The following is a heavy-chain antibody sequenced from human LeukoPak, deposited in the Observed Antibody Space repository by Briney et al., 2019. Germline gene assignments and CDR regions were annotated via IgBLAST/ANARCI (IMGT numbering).Heavy chain of an antibody. Sequence: TSETLTLTCTVSGGSISSGDYYWSWIRQPPGKGLEWIGYIYYSGSTYYNPSLKSRVTISVDTSKNQLSLKLSSVTAADTAVYYCARGDILTGYSIRRPLEYFQHWGQGTLVTVSS. V-gene: IGHV4-30-4*01. CDR3: ARGDILTGYSIRRPLEYFQH. J-gene: IGHJ1*01. CDR1: GGSISSGDYY. CDR2: IYYSGST. D-gene: IGHD3-9*01.